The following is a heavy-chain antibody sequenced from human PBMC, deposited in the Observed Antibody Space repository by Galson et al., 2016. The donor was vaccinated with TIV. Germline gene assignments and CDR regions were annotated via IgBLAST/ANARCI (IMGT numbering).Heavy chain of an antibody. Sequence: SLRLSCAASGFTFSDYTMNWVRQAPGRGLEWVALISYDGRKKYYADSLKGRVTISRDNSKKTLLLQMNSLRAEDTAVYYCAKEVVNPRRLDEIGAAATSFDFWGQGTLVTVSS. D-gene: IGHD6-13*01. CDR2: ISYDGRKK. V-gene: IGHV3-30*18. CDR3: AKEVVNPRRLDEIGAAATSFDF. J-gene: IGHJ4*02. CDR1: GFTFSDYT.